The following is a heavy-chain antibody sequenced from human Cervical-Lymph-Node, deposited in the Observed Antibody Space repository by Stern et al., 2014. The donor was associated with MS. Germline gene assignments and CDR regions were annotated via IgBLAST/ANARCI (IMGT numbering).Heavy chain of an antibody. Sequence: VQLVESGAEVKKPGSSVKVSCKASGYTFTSYGISCVRQAPVQALEWMGWISAYNGNTIYAQKLQGRVTMTTATSTSTAYMELRSLRSDDTAVYYCARGLLGSENAFDIWGQGTMVTVSS. V-gene: IGHV1-18*01. J-gene: IGHJ3*02. CDR3: ARGLLGSENAFDI. D-gene: IGHD2-15*01. CDR1: GYTFTSYG. CDR2: ISAYNGNT.